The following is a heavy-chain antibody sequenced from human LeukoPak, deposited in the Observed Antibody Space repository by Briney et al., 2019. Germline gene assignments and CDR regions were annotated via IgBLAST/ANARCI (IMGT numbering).Heavy chain of an antibody. CDR3: AIWFGDFDY. CDR1: GFTFSSYS. J-gene: IGHJ4*02. V-gene: IGHV3-48*01. Sequence: GGSLRLSCAASGFTFSSYSMNWVRQAPGKGLEWVSYISSSSSTIYYADSVKGRFIISRDNAKNSLYLQMNSLRAEDTAVYYCAIWFGDFDYWGQGTLVTVSS. D-gene: IGHD3-10*01. CDR2: ISSSSSTI.